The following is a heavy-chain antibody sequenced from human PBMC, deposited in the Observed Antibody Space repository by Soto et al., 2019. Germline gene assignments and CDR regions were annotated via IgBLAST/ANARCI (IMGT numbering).Heavy chain of an antibody. J-gene: IGHJ6*02. CDR2: INPSGGST. V-gene: IGHV1-46*01. CDR1: GYTFTSYY. Sequence: ASVKVSCKASGYTFTSYYMHWVRQAPGQGLEWMGIINPSGGSTSYAQKFQGRVTVTRDTSTSTVYMELSSLRSEDTAVYYCARADDFWSGYYHYYYGMDVWGQGTKVTVSS. D-gene: IGHD3-3*01. CDR3: ARADDFWSGYYHYYYGMDV.